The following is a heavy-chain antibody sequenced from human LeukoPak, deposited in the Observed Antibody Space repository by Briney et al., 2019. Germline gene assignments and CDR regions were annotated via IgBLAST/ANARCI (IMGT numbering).Heavy chain of an antibody. J-gene: IGHJ4*02. CDR1: GFTFTTYS. V-gene: IGHV3-21*01. D-gene: IGHD3-3*01. Sequence: GGSLRLSCAASGFTFTTYSMTWVRQAPGKGLEWVSSITATSTSMYYADSVKGRFTISRDNAENSLYLQMNSLRAEDTAVYYCARSARLMKGVVEVTALDDWGQGTLVTVSS. CDR2: ITATSTSM. CDR3: ARSARLMKGVVEVTALDD.